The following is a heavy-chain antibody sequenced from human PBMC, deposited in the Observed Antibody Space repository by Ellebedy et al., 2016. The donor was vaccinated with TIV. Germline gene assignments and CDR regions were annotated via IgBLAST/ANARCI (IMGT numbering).Heavy chain of an antibody. V-gene: IGHV4-59*08. J-gene: IGHJ4*02. CDR1: GGSISSYY. CDR3: ARGLIGSSPGGYDY. CDR2: IYYSGST. Sequence: MPSETLSLTCTVSGGSISSYYWSWIRQPPGKGLEWIGYIYYSGSTYYNPSLKSRVTISVDTSKNQFSLKLSSVTAADTAVYYCARGLIGSSPGGYDYWGQGTLVTVSS. D-gene: IGHD2-15*01.